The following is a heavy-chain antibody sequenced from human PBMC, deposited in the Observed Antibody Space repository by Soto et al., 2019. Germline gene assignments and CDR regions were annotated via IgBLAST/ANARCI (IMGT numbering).Heavy chain of an antibody. CDR2: IYYSGST. J-gene: IGHJ6*02. D-gene: IGHD5-18*01. V-gene: IGHV4-61*01. CDR1: GVSIRGSVSRYY. Sequence: PSETLSLTCTVSGVSIRGSVSRYYWSWIRQPPGKGLEWIGYIYYSGSTNYNPSLKSRVTISVDTSKNQFSLKLSSVTAADTAVYYCARDQYSYGYGLRYYGMDVWGQGTTVTVSS. CDR3: ARDQYSYGYGLRYYGMDV.